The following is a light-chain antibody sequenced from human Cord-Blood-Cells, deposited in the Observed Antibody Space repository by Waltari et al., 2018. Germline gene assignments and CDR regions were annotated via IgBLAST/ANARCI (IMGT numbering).Light chain of an antibody. CDR1: SSDVGSYNL. J-gene: IGLJ3*02. Sequence: QSALTQPASVSGSPGQSITISCTGTSSDVGSYNLVSWYQQHPGKAPKLMIYEGSKLPSGVSNPCSGSKSGNTASLTISGLQAEDEADYYCCSYAGSSTLWVFGGGTKLTVL. CDR2: EGS. V-gene: IGLV2-23*01. CDR3: CSYAGSSTLWV.